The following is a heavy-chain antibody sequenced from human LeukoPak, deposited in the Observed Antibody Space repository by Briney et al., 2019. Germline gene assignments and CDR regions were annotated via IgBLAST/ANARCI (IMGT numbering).Heavy chain of an antibody. CDR3: ATDGGAVVVAATRAFDI. J-gene: IGHJ3*02. Sequence: GASVKVSCKVSGYTLTELSMHWVRQAPGKGLEWMGGFDPEDGETIYAQKFQGRVTMTEDTSTDTAYMELSSLRSEDTAVYYCATDGGAVVVAATRAFDIWGQGTMVTVSS. CDR1: GYTLTELS. V-gene: IGHV1-24*01. D-gene: IGHD2-15*01. CDR2: FDPEDGET.